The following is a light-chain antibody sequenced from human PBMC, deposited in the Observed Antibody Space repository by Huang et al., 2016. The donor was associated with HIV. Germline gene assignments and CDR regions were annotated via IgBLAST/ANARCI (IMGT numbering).Light chain of an antibody. V-gene: IGKV1-17*03. CDR1: QGINNF. CDR3: LQHDTYPFT. J-gene: IGKJ3*01. Sequence: DIQMTQSPSAISASIGDRVTITCRASQGINNFLAWFQPKPGKAPKRLIYTASSLQSGVPSRFSGSGSGTEFTLTISSLQPEDFASYYCLQHDTYPFTFGPGTKLDIK. CDR2: TAS.